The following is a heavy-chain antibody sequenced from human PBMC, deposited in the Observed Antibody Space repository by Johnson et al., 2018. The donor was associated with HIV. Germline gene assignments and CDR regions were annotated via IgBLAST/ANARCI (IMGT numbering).Heavy chain of an antibody. V-gene: IGHV3-30-3*01. Sequence: QVQLVESGGGVVRPGRSLRLSCAASGFTFSTYAMHWVRQAPGKGLEWVAAISYDGTKKNYADSVKGRFTISRDNSKNTLFLQMNSLRPEDSAVYYCARGDYGDYGRDAFDIWGQGTVVTVSS. CDR3: ARGDYGDYGRDAFDI. CDR2: ISYDGTKK. D-gene: IGHD4-17*01. CDR1: GFTFSTYA. J-gene: IGHJ3*02.